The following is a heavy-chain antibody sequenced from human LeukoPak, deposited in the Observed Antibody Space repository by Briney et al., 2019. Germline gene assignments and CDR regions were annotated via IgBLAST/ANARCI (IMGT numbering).Heavy chain of an antibody. CDR3: ARVSESLWFGESLSSGGMDV. CDR2: IKQDGSEK. CDR1: GFTFRSYW. V-gene: IGHV3-7*03. J-gene: IGHJ6*02. D-gene: IGHD3-10*01. Sequence: PGGSLRLSCAASGFTFRSYWMGWVRQAPGKGLEWVANIKQDGSEKNYVDSVKGRFTISRDNAKNSLYLQMNSLRAEDTAVYYCARVSESLWFGESLSSGGMDVWGQGTTVTVSS.